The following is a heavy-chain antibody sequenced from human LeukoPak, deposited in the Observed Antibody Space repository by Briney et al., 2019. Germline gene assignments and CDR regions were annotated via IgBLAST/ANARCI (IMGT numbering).Heavy chain of an antibody. D-gene: IGHD3-3*01. V-gene: IGHV4-59*12. CDR1: GGSISSYY. CDR3: ARARRGFWSGYYYYYMDV. CDR2: IYYSGST. J-gene: IGHJ6*03. Sequence: PSETLSLTCTVSGGSISSYYWSWIRQPPGKGLEWIGYIYYSGSTNYNPSLTSRVTISVDTSKNQFSLKLSSVTAADTAVYYCARARRGFWSGYYYYYMDVWGKGTTVTVSS.